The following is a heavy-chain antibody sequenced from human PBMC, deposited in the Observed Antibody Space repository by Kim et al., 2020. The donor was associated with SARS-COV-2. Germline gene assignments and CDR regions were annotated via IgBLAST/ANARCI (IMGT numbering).Heavy chain of an antibody. CDR2: SRNKANSYST. J-gene: IGHJ6*02. V-gene: IGHV3-72*01. Sequence: GGSLRLSCAASGFTFSDHYMDWVRQAPGKGPEWVGRSRNKANSYSTEYAASVKGRFTISRDESKNSLFLQMNSLKTDDTAVYYCTRAEKSKYDMDVWGQGTTVTVSS. CDR3: TRAEKSKYDMDV. CDR1: GFTFSDHY.